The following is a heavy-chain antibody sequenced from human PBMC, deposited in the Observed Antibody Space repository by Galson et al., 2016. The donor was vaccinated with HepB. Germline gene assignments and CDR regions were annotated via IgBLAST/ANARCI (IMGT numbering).Heavy chain of an antibody. V-gene: IGHV4-31*01. CDR1: GGSIYINGYY. Sequence: TLSLTCTVSGGSIYINGYYWTWIRQHPGKGRAWIGYIYYSGSTYYNPSLKSPTTISIDTSKNQFSLNLTSVTAADTAVYYCARAGGNWFDPWGQGTLVTVSS. J-gene: IGHJ5*02. CDR3: ARAGGNWFDP. D-gene: IGHD3-10*01. CDR2: IYYSGST.